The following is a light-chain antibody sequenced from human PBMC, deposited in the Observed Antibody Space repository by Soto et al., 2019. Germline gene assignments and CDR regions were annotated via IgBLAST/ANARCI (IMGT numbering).Light chain of an antibody. CDR2: GAS. CDR3: QQYDSSPRMYS. Sequence: EIVLTQSPVTLSLSPGERATLSCRASQSVSSSYLAWYQQKPGQAPRLLIYGASSRATGIPDRFSGSGSGTDFTLTISRLEPEDFAVYYCQQYDSSPRMYSFGQGTKLEIK. CDR1: QSVSSSY. J-gene: IGKJ2*01. V-gene: IGKV3-20*01.